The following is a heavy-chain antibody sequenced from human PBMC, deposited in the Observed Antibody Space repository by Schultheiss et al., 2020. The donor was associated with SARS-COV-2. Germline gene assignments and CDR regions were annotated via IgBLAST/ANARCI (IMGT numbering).Heavy chain of an antibody. D-gene: IGHD3-3*01. CDR1: GFTFSSYA. Sequence: GESLKISCAASGFTFSSYAMHWVRQAPGKGLEWVAVISYDGSNKYYADSVKGRFTISRDNSKNTLYLQMNSLRAEDTAVYYCVRGLRSGYRTVDYWGQGTLVTVSS. J-gene: IGHJ4*02. CDR2: ISYDGSNK. CDR3: VRGLRSGYRTVDY. V-gene: IGHV3-30*04.